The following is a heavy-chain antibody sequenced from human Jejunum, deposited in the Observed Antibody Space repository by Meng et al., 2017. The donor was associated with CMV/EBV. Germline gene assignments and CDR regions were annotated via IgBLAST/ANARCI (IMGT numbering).Heavy chain of an antibody. V-gene: IGHV3-72*01. J-gene: IGHJ4*02. CDR2: TRNKANSYTT. CDR1: GLRFRAYA. CDR3: ARDYGD. Sequence: SCEGSGLRFRAYAMTWVRQAPGKGLEWVGRTRNKANSYTTEYAASVKGRFIISRDGSKNSLYLQMNSLKIEDTAVYYCARDYGDWGQGTLVTVSS. D-gene: IGHD3-16*01.